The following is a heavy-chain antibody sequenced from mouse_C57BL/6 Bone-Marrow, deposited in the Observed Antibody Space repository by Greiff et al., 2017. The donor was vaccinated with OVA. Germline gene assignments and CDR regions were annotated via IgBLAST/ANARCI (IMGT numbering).Heavy chain of an antibody. D-gene: IGHD1-1*01. CDR1: GYTFTSYW. V-gene: IGHV1-64*01. CDR2: IHPNSGST. Sequence: VQLQQPGAELVKPGASVKLSCKASGYTFTSYWMHWVKQRPGQGLEWIGMIHPNSGSTNYNEKFKSKAKLTVDKSSSTAYMRLSSLTSEDSAVYYCARVYGGAYWGQGTLVTVSA. J-gene: IGHJ3*01. CDR3: ARVYGGAY.